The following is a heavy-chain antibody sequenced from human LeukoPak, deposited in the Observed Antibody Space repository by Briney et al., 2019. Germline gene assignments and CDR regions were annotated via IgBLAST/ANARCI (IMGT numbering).Heavy chain of an antibody. CDR3: ARGDDIVVVPAASRADWFDP. J-gene: IGHJ5*02. CDR2: MNPNNGNT. Sequence: GASVKVSCKASGYTFTSYDINWVRQATGQGLEWMGWMNPNNGNTGYAQKFQGRVTMTRDTSISTAYMELSRLRSDDTAVYYCARGDDIVVVPAASRADWFDPWGQGTLVTVSS. CDR1: GYTFTSYD. V-gene: IGHV1-8*01. D-gene: IGHD2-2*01.